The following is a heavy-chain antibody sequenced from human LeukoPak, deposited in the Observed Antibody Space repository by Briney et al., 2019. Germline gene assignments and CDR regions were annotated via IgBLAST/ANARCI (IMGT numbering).Heavy chain of an antibody. V-gene: IGHV1-18*01. CDR1: GYTFTSYG. D-gene: IGHD4-11*01. CDR3: AREDYSNRPFDY. J-gene: IGHJ4*02. Sequence: ASVKVSCKASGYTFTSYGISWVRQAPGQGLEWMGWISAYNGNTNYAQKLQGRVTMTTDTSTSTAYMELRSLRSEDTAVYYCAREDYSNRPFDYWGQGTLVTVSS. CDR2: ISAYNGNT.